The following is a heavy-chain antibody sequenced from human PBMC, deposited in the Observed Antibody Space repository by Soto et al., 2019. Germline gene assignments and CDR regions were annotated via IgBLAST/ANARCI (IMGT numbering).Heavy chain of an antibody. J-gene: IGHJ4*02. CDR3: ARGNWNYASYF. D-gene: IGHD1-7*01. CDR2: INPSGGST. V-gene: IGHV1-46*01. CDR1: GYPFSTYY. Sequence: GASVKVSCKASGYPFSTYYMHWVRQAPGQGLEWVGLINPSGGSTSYAQKFQGRVTVTSDTSTSTVYMELSSLTYEDSAVYYCARGNWNYASYFWGQGTLVTVSS.